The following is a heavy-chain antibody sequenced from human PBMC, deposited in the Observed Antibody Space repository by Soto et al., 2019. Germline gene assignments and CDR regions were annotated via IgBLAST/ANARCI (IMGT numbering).Heavy chain of an antibody. D-gene: IGHD3-10*01. CDR1: GFTFSSYA. CDR2: ISGSGGNT. CDR3: PNSVSCYYMDV. J-gene: IGHJ6*03. V-gene: IGHV3-23*01. Sequence: EVQLLESGGGLVQPGGSLRLSCAASGFTFSSYAMSWVRQAPGKGLEWVSAISGSGGNTYYADSVKGRSTISRDNSKTALDLQMTSCNLEDRAVYNWPNSVSCYYMDVWGKGTTVTVSS.